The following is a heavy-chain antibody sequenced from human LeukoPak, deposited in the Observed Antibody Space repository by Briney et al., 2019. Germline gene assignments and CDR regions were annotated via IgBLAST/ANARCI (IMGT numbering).Heavy chain of an antibody. CDR3: ARHRLHRIYYDSSGYYHDALDI. CDR2: INPSGGST. CDR1: GYTFTSYY. D-gene: IGHD3-22*01. V-gene: IGHV1-46*01. Sequence: GASVKVSCKASGYTFTSYYMHWVRQAPGQGLEWMGIINPSGGSTSYAQKFQGRVTMTRDTSTSTVYMELSSLRSEDTAVYYCARHRLHRIYYDSSGYYHDALDIWGQGTMITVSS. J-gene: IGHJ3*02.